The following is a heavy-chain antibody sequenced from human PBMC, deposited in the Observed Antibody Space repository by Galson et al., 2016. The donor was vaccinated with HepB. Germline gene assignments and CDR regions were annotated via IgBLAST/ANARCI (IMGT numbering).Heavy chain of an antibody. CDR1: GASISSDY. Sequence: SETLSLTCTVSGASISSDYWSWIRQSPEKGLEWIGYIHDSGSTKHNPSLRGRVTISVDTSNNQLSLKMRSVTAADTAAYYCAGHYFGSGSYRFDPWGQGTVVTVSS. D-gene: IGHD3-10*01. V-gene: IGHV4-59*08. CDR2: IHDSGST. J-gene: IGHJ5*02. CDR3: AGHYFGSGSYRFDP.